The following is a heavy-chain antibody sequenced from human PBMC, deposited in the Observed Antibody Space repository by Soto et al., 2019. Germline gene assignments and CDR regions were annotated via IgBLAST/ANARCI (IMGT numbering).Heavy chain of an antibody. J-gene: IGHJ5*02. CDR2: ISTYNGNT. Sequence: ASVKVSCKASGYAFTNYGISWVRQAPGQGLEWMGWISTYNGNTNYAQKLQGRVTMTTDTSTSTAYMELRSLRSDDTAVYYCARGQFCSGGTCYPRGWFDPWGQGTLVTVSS. CDR3: ARGQFCSGGTCYPRGWFDP. V-gene: IGHV1-18*01. D-gene: IGHD2-15*01. CDR1: GYAFTNYG.